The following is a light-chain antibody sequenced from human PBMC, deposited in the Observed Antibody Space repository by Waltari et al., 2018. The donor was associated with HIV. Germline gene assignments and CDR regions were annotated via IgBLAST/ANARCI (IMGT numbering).Light chain of an antibody. V-gene: IGLV1-44*01. CDR3: AAWDDSLNGGV. Sequence: QSVLTQPPSASGNPGQRVTIPCFSSSPHTGNNPVKWYQHLPGTSPKLLIYGNDQRPSWVPDRFSASSSGTSASLAISGLQSADEADYYCAAWDDSLNGGVFGGGTKLTVL. CDR2: GND. CDR1: SPHTGNNP. J-gene: IGLJ3*02.